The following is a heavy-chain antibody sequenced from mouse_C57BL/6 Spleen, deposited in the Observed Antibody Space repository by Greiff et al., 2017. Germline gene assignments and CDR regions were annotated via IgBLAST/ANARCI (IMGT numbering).Heavy chain of an antibody. D-gene: IGHD2-5*01. CDR2: IRSKSNNYAT. Sequence: EVKLVESGGGLVQPKGSLKLSCAASGFSFNTYAMNWVRKAPGKGLEWVARIRSKSNNYATYYADSVKDRFTISRDDSESMLYLQMNNLKTEDTAMYYCVIQDSNCFAYWGQGTLVTVSA. CDR3: VIQDSNCFAY. J-gene: IGHJ3*01. V-gene: IGHV10-1*01. CDR1: GFSFNTYA.